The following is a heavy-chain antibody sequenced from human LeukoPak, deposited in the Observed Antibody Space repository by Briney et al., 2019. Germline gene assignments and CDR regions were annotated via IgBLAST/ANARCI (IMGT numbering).Heavy chain of an antibody. V-gene: IGHV3-48*03. CDR3: VRGPDYYGPGNYYIFEF. CDR2: ISSRSNLI. D-gene: IGHD3-10*01. J-gene: IGHJ4*02. Sequence: GGSLRLSCAAFGFTFSRYEMIWIRQAPGKGLEWISYISSRSNLIYYADSVRGRFTTSRDDGKSSLSLQMTSLRVEDTGFYYCVRGPDYYGPGNYYIFEFWGQGILVTVSS. CDR1: GFTFSRYE.